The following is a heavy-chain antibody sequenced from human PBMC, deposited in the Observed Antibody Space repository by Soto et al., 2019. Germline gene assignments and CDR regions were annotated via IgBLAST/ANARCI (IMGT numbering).Heavy chain of an antibody. CDR2: ITGTGGNT. V-gene: IGHV3-23*01. CDR3: ARIRGYWYGLDV. Sequence: RRLSCAASGFPLSTYGMTWVRQAPGKGLEWVSAITGTGGNTYYVDSVKGRFTSSRDNSKNMLYLQVNSPRVEDTAVYYCARIRGYWYGLDVWGQGTTVTVSS. CDR1: GFPLSTYG. J-gene: IGHJ6*02.